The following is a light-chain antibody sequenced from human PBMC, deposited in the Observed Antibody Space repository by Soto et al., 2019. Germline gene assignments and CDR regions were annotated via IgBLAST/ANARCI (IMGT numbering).Light chain of an antibody. CDR2: EVE. Sequence: QSLLTQPASVSGSPGQSITISCTGSGRDIGAYNYVSWYQQHPGKAPKLIIYEVENRPSGVSNRFSASKSAFTASLTISGLQAEDEADYYCSSYTTSYFYVFGPGTKVTVL. J-gene: IGLJ1*01. V-gene: IGLV2-14*01. CDR1: GRDIGAYNY. CDR3: SSYTTSYFYV.